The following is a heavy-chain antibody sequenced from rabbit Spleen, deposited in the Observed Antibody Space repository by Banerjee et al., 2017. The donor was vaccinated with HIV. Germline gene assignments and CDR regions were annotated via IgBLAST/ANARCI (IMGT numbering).Heavy chain of an antibody. D-gene: IGHD8-1*01. CDR1: GFDFSSSYY. V-gene: IGHV1S45*01. J-gene: IGHJ6*01. CDR2: IYAGSSSST. Sequence: QEQLVESGGGLVQPEGSLTLTCKASGFDFSSSYYMCWVRQAPGKGLEWIACIYAGSSSSTYSATWAKGRFTLSKTSSTTVTLQMTSLTAADTATYFCARDAGTSFSTYGMDLWGPGTLVTVS. CDR3: ARDAGTSFSTYGMDL.